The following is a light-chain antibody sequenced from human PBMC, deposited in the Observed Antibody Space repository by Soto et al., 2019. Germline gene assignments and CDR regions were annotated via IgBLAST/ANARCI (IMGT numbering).Light chain of an antibody. J-gene: IGKJ4*01. Sequence: IVMTQSPDSLAVSLGERATINCKSSQSLSYSSNNKNYLVWYQQKPGQPPRLLIYWASTRESGVPDRFSGSGSGTDFTLTISSLQAEDVAVYYCQQYYITPLTFGGGTKVEI. CDR2: WAS. V-gene: IGKV4-1*01. CDR3: QQYYITPLT. CDR1: QSLSYSSNNKNY.